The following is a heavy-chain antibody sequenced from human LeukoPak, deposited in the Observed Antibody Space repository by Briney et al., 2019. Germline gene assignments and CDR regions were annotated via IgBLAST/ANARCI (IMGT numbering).Heavy chain of an antibody. CDR3: ASIYRGYDSSGYDY. Sequence: GASVKVSCKAYGYTFTSYDINWVRQATGQGLEWMGWMNPNSGNTSYAQKFQGRVTMTRNTSISTAYMELSSLRSEDTAVYYCASIYRGYDSSGYDYWGQGTLVTVSS. J-gene: IGHJ4*02. D-gene: IGHD3-22*01. CDR2: MNPNSGNT. V-gene: IGHV1-8*01. CDR1: GYTFTSYD.